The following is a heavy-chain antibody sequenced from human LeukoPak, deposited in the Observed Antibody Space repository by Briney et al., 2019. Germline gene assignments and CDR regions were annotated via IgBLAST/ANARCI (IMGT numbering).Heavy chain of an antibody. V-gene: IGHV1-2*02. CDR2: VSPNNGGT. Sequence: ASVKVSCKASGYTFTAYYIHWVRQAPGQRLEWMGWVSPNNGGTNYAQKFQGRVTMTRDTSISTLYMDLNSLRSDDTAVYYCARSDVLYASQGEARYFNHWGQGTLVTVST. CDR3: ARSDVLYASQGEARYFNH. CDR1: GYTFTAYY. J-gene: IGHJ4*02. D-gene: IGHD3-16*01.